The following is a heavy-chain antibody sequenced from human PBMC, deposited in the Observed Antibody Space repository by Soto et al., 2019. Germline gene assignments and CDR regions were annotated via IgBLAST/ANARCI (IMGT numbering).Heavy chain of an antibody. CDR1: GYTFTGYY. J-gene: IGHJ6*03. D-gene: IGHD3-9*01. CDR2: INPNSGGT. V-gene: IGHV1-2*04. CDR3: AREKNEYDILTGYLGYYYYYMDV. Sequence: ASVKVSCKASGYTFTGYYMHWVRQAPGQGLEWMGWINPNSGGTNYAQKFQGWVTMTRDTSISTAYMELSRLRSDDTAVYYCAREKNEYDILTGYLGYYYYYMDVWGKGTTVTVSS.